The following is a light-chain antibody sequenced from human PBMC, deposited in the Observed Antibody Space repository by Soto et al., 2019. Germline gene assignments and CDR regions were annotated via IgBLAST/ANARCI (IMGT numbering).Light chain of an antibody. CDR1: SSDVGSSNF. V-gene: IGLV2-23*01. J-gene: IGLJ1*01. Sequence: QSVLTQPASVSGSPRQSITISCTGGSSDVGSSNFVSWYQQHPGKAPKLIIYEATRRPSGVSGRFSGSKSGNTASLTISGLQAEDEADYYCCSFPGGTTLYLFGTGTKLTVL. CDR3: CSFPGGTTLYL. CDR2: EAT.